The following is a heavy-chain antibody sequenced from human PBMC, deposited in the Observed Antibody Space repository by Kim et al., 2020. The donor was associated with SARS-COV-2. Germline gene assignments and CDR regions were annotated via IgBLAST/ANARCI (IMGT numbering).Heavy chain of an antibody. CDR2: ISSNGGST. V-gene: IGHV3-64*01. D-gene: IGHD3-3*01. CDR1: GFTFSSYA. Sequence: GGSLRLSCAASGFTFSSYAMHWVRQAPGKGLEYVSAISSNGGSTYYANSVKGRFTISSDNSKNTLYLQMGSLRAEDMAVYYCARDSAITIFGVVIINYYYGMDVWGQGTTVTVSS. J-gene: IGHJ6*02. CDR3: ARDSAITIFGVVIINYYYGMDV.